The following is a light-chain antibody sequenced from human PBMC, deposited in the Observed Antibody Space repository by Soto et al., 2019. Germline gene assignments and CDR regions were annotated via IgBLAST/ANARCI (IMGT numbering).Light chain of an antibody. CDR1: SSDVGGYNY. Sequence: QSVLTQPPSASGSPGQSVTISCTGTSSDVGGYNYVSWYQQHPGKAPKLMIYEVSERPSGVPDRFSGSKSGNTASLTVSGLQAEGEADYYCSSYAGSNNWGVFGGGTKLTVL. CDR2: EVS. CDR3: SSYAGSNNWGV. J-gene: IGLJ2*01. V-gene: IGLV2-8*01.